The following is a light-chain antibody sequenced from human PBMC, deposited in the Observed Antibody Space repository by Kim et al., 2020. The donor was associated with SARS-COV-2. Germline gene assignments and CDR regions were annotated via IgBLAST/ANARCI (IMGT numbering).Light chain of an antibody. CDR2: GVS. V-gene: IGKV3-20*01. CDR3: QQYGSSPVT. J-gene: IGKJ4*01. Sequence: SPGERATLSCRASHRVSSNYLALYQQKPDKAPRRLIYGVSSRATGIPDRFSGSGSGTDFTLTIRTLEPEDFAVYYCQQYGSSPVTFGGGTKVDIK. CDR1: HRVSSNY.